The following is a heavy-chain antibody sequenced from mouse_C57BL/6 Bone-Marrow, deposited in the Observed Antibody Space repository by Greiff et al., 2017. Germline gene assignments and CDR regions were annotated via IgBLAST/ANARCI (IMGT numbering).Heavy chain of an antibody. J-gene: IGHJ3*01. CDR3: ARSYGGCAY. CDR2: INPNNGGT. Sequence: EVMLVESGPELVKPGASVKMSCKASGYTFTDYNMHWVKQSHGKSLEWIGYINPNNGGTSYNQKFKGKATLTVNKSSSTAYMELRSLTSEDSAVYYCARSYGGCAYWGQGTLVTVSA. V-gene: IGHV1-22*01. D-gene: IGHD1-1*02. CDR1: GYTFTDYN.